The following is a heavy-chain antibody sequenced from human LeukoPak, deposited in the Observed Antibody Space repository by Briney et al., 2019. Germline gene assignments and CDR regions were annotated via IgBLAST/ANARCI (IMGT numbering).Heavy chain of an antibody. CDR1: GGSISSGSYY. J-gene: IGHJ4*02. V-gene: IGHV4-61*02. Sequence: SETLSLTCTVSGGSISSGSYYWSWIRQPAGKGLEWIGRIYTSGSTNYNPSLKSRVTISVDTSKNQFSLKLSSVTAADTAVYYCARGWGVRGVSDYWGQGTLVTVSS. CDR2: IYTSGST. CDR3: ARGWGVRGVSDY. D-gene: IGHD3-10*01.